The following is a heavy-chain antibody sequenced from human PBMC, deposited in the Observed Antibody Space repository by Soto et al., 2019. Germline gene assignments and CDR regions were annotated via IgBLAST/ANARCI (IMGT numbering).Heavy chain of an antibody. D-gene: IGHD6-13*01. J-gene: IGHJ3*02. CDR2: IKQDGSEK. V-gene: IGHV3-7*01. CDR3: ARWGEQLVRGAFDI. CDR1: GFTFSSYW. Sequence: GGSLRLSCAASGFTFSSYWMSWVRQAPGKGLEWVANIKQDGSEKYYVDSVKGRFTISRDNAKNSLYLQMNSLRAEDTAVYYCARWGEQLVRGAFDIWCQGTMVTVSS.